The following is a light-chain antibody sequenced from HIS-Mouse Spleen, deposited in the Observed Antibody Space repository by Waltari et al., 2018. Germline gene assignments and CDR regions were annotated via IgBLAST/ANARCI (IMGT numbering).Light chain of an antibody. CDR3: YSTDSSGNHRV. CDR1: AFPKKY. V-gene: IGLV3-10*01. CDR2: EDS. J-gene: IGLJ2*01. Sequence: SSELTQPPPVSVSPGQTARITRPGDAFPKKYAYWYQQKSGQAPVLVIYEDSKRPSGIPERFSGSSSGTMATLTISGAQVEDEADYYCYSTDSSGNHRVFGGGTKLTVL.